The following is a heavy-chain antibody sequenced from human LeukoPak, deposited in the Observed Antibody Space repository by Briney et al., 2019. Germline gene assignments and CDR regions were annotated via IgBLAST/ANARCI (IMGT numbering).Heavy chain of an antibody. CDR2: IYYSGST. Sequence: ASETLSLTCTVSGGSISSYYWSWIRQPPGKGLEWIGYIYYSGSTNYNPSLKSRVTISVDTSKNQFSLKLSSVTAADTAVYYCARDYYYDSSGYGGDYYYMDVWGKGTTVTVSS. CDR1: GGSISSYY. D-gene: IGHD3-22*01. CDR3: ARDYYYDSSGYGGDYYYMDV. V-gene: IGHV4-59*01. J-gene: IGHJ6*03.